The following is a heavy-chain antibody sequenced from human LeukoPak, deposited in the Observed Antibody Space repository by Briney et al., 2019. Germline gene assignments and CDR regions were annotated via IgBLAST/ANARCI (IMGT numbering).Heavy chain of an antibody. D-gene: IGHD3-22*01. Sequence: GGSLRLSCAASGFTFSSYAMSWVRQAPGKGLEWVSGISGSGGNTYYADSVKGRFTISRDNSKNTLYLQMNSLRAEDTAVYYCARDSSGYYFDYWGQGTLVTVSS. CDR3: ARDSSGYYFDY. J-gene: IGHJ4*02. CDR1: GFTFSSYA. V-gene: IGHV3-23*01. CDR2: ISGSGGNT.